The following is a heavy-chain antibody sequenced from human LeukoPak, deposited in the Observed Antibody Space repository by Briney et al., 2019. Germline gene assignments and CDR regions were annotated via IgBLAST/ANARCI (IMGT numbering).Heavy chain of an antibody. CDR2: IYYSGST. D-gene: IGHD6-25*01. CDR3: ARGSLRSGYYYGMDV. J-gene: IGHJ6*02. V-gene: IGHV4-31*03. CDR1: GGSISSGGYY. Sequence: PSQTLSLTCTVSGGSISSGGYYWSWIRQHPGKGLEWIGYIYYSGSTYYNPSLKSRVTISVDTSKNQFSLKLSSVTAADTAVYYCARGSLRSGYYYGMDVWGQGTTVTVSS.